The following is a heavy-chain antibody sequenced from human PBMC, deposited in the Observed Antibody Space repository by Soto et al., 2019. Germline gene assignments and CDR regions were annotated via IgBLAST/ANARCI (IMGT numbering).Heavy chain of an antibody. Sequence: QVQLVQSGAEVKKPGASVKVSCKASGYTFTSYAMHWVRQAPGQRLEWMGWINAGNGNTKYSQKFQVRVTITRDTSASTTYMELSILRSEDTAVYYCAGVFNSSSWYPFVYWGQGTLVTVSS. CDR3: AGVFNSSSWYPFVY. CDR1: GYTFTSYA. D-gene: IGHD6-13*01. CDR2: INAGNGNT. V-gene: IGHV1-3*01. J-gene: IGHJ4*02.